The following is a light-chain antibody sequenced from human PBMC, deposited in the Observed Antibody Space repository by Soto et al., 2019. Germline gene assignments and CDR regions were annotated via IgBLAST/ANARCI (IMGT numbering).Light chain of an antibody. V-gene: IGLV1-40*01. J-gene: IGLJ2*01. CDR1: SSNIGAGYD. CDR2: GNS. Sequence: QSVLTQPPSVSGAPGQRVTISCTGSSSNIGAGYDVHWYQQLPGKAPKLLIYGNSNRPSGVPDRFSGSKSGTSASLAITGLQDADEADYYCQSYDSSRSGRLVFGGGTKLTVL. CDR3: QSYDSSRSGRLV.